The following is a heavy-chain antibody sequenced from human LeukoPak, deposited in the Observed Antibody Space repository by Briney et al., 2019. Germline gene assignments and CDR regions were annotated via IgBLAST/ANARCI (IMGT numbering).Heavy chain of an antibody. CDR3: GRGRRQETFLFDY. CDR2: IYYNGST. J-gene: IGHJ4*02. V-gene: IGHV4-59*11. D-gene: IGHD2/OR15-2a*01. Sequence: SETLSLTCAVSGGSFSGHYWSWVRQPPGKGLEWIGYIYYNGSTNYNPSLKSRVTISVDTSKNQFSLKLSSVTAADTAVYYCGRGRRQETFLFDYWGQGTLVTVSS. CDR1: GGSFSGHY.